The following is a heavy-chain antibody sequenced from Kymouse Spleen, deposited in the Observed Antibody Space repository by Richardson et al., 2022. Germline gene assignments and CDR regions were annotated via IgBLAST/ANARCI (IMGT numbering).Heavy chain of an antibody. CDR3: ARRITMVRGVILYGMDV. Sequence: QVQLVESGGGVVQPGRSLRLSCAASGFTFSSYGMHWVRQAPGKGLEWVAVIWYDGSNKYYADSVKGRFTISRDNSKNTLYLQMNSLRAEDTAVYYCARRITMVRGVILYGMDVWGQGTTVTVSS. V-gene: IGHV3-33*01. D-gene: IGHD3-10*01. CDR1: GFTFSSYG. CDR2: IWYDGSNK. J-gene: IGHJ6*02.